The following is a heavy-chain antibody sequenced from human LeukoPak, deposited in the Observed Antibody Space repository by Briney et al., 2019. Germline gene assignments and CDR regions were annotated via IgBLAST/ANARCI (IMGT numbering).Heavy chain of an antibody. J-gene: IGHJ4*02. CDR1: GGSISSYY. D-gene: IGHD2-2*02. V-gene: IGHV4-59*08. CDR2: IYYSGST. Sequence: SETLSLTCTVSGGSISSYYWSWIRQPPGKGLEWVGYIYYSGSTNYNPSLKSRVTISVDTSKNQFSLKLSSVTAADTAVYYCARYTVLAGVDYWGQGTLVTVSS. CDR3: ARYTVLAGVDY.